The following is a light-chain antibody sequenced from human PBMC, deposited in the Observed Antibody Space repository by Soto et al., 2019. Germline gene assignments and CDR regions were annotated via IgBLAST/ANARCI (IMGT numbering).Light chain of an antibody. CDR1: SSDIGSYNR. V-gene: IGLV2-18*02. J-gene: IGLJ1*01. CDR2: EVN. CDR3: NSFTTSSTYV. Sequence: QSALTQPASVSGSPGQSITISCTGTSSDIGSYNRVSWYQQPPGTAPKLIIYEVNNRPSGVPDRFSGSKSGNMASLTISGLQAEDEADYYCNSFTTSSTYVFGTGTKLTVL.